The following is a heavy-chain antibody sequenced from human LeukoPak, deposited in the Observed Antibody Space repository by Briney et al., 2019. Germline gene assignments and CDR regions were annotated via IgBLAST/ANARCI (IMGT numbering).Heavy chain of an antibody. V-gene: IGHV4-59*01. CDR3: ARYPPGQLVRWGYFDY. CDR1: GGSISSYY. D-gene: IGHD6-13*01. Sequence: SGTLSLTCTVSGGSISSYYWSWIRQPPGKGLEWIGYIYYSGSTNYNPSLKSRVTISVDTSKNQFSLKLSSMTAADTAVYYCARYPPGQLVRWGYFDYWGRGTLVTVSS. J-gene: IGHJ4*02. CDR2: IYYSGST.